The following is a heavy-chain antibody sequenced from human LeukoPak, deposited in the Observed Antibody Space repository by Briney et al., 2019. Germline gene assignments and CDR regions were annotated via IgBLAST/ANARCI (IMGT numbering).Heavy chain of an antibody. V-gene: IGHV4-59*01. Sequence: SETLSLTCTVSGGSISSYYWSWIRQPPGKGLEWIGYIYYSGSTNYNPSLKSRVTISVDTSKNQFSLKLSSVTAADTAVYYCARVLPLKGVIDPWGQGTLVTVSS. CDR2: IYYSGST. CDR3: ARVLPLKGVIDP. J-gene: IGHJ5*02. CDR1: GGSISSYY.